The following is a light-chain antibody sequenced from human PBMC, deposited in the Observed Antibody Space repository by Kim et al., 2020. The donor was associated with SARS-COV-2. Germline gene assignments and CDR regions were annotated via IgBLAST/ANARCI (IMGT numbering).Light chain of an antibody. CDR2: DAS. Sequence: DIQMTQSPSSLSASVGDRVTITCQASQDISNHLNCYQQKLGKAPNLLIYDASNLETGVPSRFSGSGSRAAFTFTVSSLQPEDIATAYCQQYDISRRFGGGTKVDIK. CDR1: QDISNH. V-gene: IGKV1-33*01. CDR3: QQYDISRR. J-gene: IGKJ4*01.